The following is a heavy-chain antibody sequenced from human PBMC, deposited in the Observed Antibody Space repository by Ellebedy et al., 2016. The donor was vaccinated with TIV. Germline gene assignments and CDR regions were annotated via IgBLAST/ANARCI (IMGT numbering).Heavy chain of an antibody. CDR3: ARVSIAARGPDFDY. CDR2: IYYSGST. CDR1: GGSVSSGSYY. D-gene: IGHD6-6*01. V-gene: IGHV4-61*01. J-gene: IGHJ4*02. Sequence: SETLSLTXTVSGGSVSSGSYYWSWIRQPPGKGLEWIGYIYYSGSTNYNPSLKSRVTISVDTSKNQFSLKLSSVTAADTAVYYCARVSIAARGPDFDYWGQGTLVTVSS.